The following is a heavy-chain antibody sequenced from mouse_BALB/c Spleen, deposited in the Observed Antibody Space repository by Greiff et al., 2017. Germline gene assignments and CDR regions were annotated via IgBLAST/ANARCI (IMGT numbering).Heavy chain of an antibody. CDR1: GYTFTSYW. CDR2: INPSNGRT. D-gene: IGHD2-3*01. J-gene: IGHJ2*01. V-gene: IGHV1S81*02. CDR3: TRDGYYGYFDY. Sequence: QVQLQQPGAELVKPGASVKLSCKASGYTFTSYWMHWVKQRPGQGLEWIGEINPSNGRTNYNEKFKSKATLTVDKSSSTAYMQLSSLTSEDSAVYYCTRDGYYGYFDYWGQGTTLTVSS.